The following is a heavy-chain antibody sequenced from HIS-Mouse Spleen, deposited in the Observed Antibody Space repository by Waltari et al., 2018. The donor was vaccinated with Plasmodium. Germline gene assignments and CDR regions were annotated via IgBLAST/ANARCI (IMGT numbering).Heavy chain of an antibody. J-gene: IGHJ4*02. CDR2: ISYDGRKK. CDR1: GFTFSSYG. D-gene: IGHD3-16*01. CDR3: AKAQGVINFDY. Sequence: QVQLVESGGGVVQPGRSLRLSCAASGFTFSSYGMHWVRQAPGKGWRGGAVISYDGRKKNYADSVKGGFTSSRDNSKNTLYLQMNSLRAEDTAVYYCAKAQGVINFDYWGQGTLVTVSS. V-gene: IGHV3-30*18.